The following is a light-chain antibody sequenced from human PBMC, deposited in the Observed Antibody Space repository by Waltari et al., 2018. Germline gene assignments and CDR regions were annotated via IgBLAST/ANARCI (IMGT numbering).Light chain of an antibody. CDR2: EAT. V-gene: IGLV2-14*02. Sequence: QSALTQPASVSGSPGQSITISCTWASSDVGRYNLVSWYQQHPGKAPKLIIYEATKRPSGVSDRFSGSKSGYTASRTISGLQADDEADYYCCSYTSSSTPRLFGGGTKLTVL. CDR3: CSYTSSSTPRL. CDR1: SSDVGRYNL. J-gene: IGLJ3*02.